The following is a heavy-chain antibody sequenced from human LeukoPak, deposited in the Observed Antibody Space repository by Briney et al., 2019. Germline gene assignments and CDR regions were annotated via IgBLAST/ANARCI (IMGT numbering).Heavy chain of an antibody. CDR2: ISGSGGST. CDR1: GFTFSSYW. CDR3: AKDQVGAAAAGNFDY. J-gene: IGHJ4*02. D-gene: IGHD6-13*01. Sequence: GGSLRLSCAASGFTFSSYWMHWVRQAPGKGLEWVSAISGSGGSTYYADSVKGRFTISRDNSKNTLYLQMNSLRAEDTAVYYCAKDQVGAAAAGNFDYWGQGTLVTVSS. V-gene: IGHV3-23*01.